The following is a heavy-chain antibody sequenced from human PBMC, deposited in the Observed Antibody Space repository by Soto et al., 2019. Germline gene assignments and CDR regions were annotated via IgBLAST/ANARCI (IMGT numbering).Heavy chain of an antibody. CDR3: AAQLTADGCFDL. CDR1: GFSVTTSGSS. D-gene: IGHD7-27*01. V-gene: IGHV2-5*02. CDR2: IYWDDTQ. J-gene: IGHJ2*01. Sequence: QITLKESGPALVKPTQTLTLTCTFSGFSVTTSGSSVGWIRQPPGKALEWLALIYWDDTQRYNPSLGRRLTITRDTSKNQVVLTMTNMDPVDTATYYCAAQLTADGCFDLWGRGTLVTVSS.